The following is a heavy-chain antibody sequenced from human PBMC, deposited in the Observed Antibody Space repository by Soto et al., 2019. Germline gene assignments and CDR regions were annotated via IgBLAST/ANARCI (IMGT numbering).Heavy chain of an antibody. D-gene: IGHD4-17*01. J-gene: IGHJ1*01. V-gene: IGHV3-23*01. CDR3: AKAGRGYGGMVEYFQH. CDR1: GFTFSSYA. CDR2: ISGSGGST. Sequence: GGSLRLSCAASGFTFSSYAMSWVRQAPGKGLEWVSAISGSGGSTYYADSVKGRFTISRDNSKNTLYLQMNSLRAEDTAVDYCAKAGRGYGGMVEYFQHWGQGTLVTVSS.